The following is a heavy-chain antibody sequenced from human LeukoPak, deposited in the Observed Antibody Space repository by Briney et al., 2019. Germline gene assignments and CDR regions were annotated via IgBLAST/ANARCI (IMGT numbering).Heavy chain of an antibody. CDR2: ISYDGSNK. CDR3: AESGGYGDHGYLDY. V-gene: IGHV3-30-3*01. CDR1: GFTFSSYA. D-gene: IGHD4-17*01. Sequence: GGSLRLSCAASGFTFSSYAMHWVRQAPGKGLEWVAVISYDGSNKYYADSVKGRFTISRDNSKNTLYLQMNSLRAEDTAVYYCAESGGYGDHGYLDYWGQGTLVTVSS. J-gene: IGHJ4*02.